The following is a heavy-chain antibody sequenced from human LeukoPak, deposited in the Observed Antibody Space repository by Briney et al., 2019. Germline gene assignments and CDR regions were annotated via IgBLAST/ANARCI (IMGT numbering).Heavy chain of an antibody. V-gene: IGHV5-51*01. CDR1: GYSFTNYW. J-gene: IGHJ5*02. Sequence: GESLKISCKGSGYSFTNYWIGWVRQMPGKGLEWMGIIYPGDSDTRYSPSFQGQVTISADKSISTAYLQWSSLKASDTAMYYCARPNYDSSASGTIPWLDPWGQGTLVTVSS. CDR2: IYPGDSDT. CDR3: ARPNYDSSASGTIPWLDP. D-gene: IGHD3-22*01.